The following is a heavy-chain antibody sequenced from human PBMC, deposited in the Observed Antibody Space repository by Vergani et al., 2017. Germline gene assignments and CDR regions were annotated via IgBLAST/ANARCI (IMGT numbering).Heavy chain of an antibody. CDR1: GGSFTSYH. V-gene: IGHV4-34*01. Sequence: QVQLQQWGGGLLKPSETLSLTCVVNGGSFTSYHWTWIRQSAGEGLEWVGDIDHTGRPDYNPSLKSRLTMSVDKSRNQFSLTLNSVTATDTAIYFFARVNTETNGHLYYYYYMDVWGQGTAVTVS. J-gene: IGHJ6*03. D-gene: IGHD4-11*01. CDR3: ARVNTETNGHLYYYYYMDV. CDR2: IDHTGRP.